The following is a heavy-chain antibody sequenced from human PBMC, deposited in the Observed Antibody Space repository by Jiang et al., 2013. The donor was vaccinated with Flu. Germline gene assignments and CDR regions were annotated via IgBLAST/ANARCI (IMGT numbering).Heavy chain of an antibody. J-gene: IGHJ4*02. CDR3: AKVDGVLFKFSLYSTHTAMVTGYFDY. CDR1: GFTFSSYA. CDR2: ISGSGGST. V-gene: IGHV3-23*01. Sequence: SGGGLVQPGGSLRLSCAASGFTFSSYAMSWVRQAPGKGLEWVSAISGSGGSTYYADSVKGRFTISRDNSKNTLYLQMNSLGAEDTAVYYCAKVDGVLFKFSLYSTHTAMVTGYFDYWGQGTLVTVSS. D-gene: IGHD5-18*01.